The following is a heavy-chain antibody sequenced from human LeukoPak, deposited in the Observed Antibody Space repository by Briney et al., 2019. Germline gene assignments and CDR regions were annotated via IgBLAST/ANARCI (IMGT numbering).Heavy chain of an antibody. D-gene: IGHD6-13*01. Sequence: SETLSLTCAVSGVSITDNWWSWVRQPPGKGLEWIGEILHTGPTNFNPSLKSRVTISMDKSKNQFSLKLSSVTAADTAVYYCARVYYSNSYDYWYFDLWGRGTLVTVSS. V-gene: IGHV4-4*02. CDR1: GVSITDNW. CDR3: ARVYYSNSYDYWYFDL. J-gene: IGHJ2*01. CDR2: ILHTGPT.